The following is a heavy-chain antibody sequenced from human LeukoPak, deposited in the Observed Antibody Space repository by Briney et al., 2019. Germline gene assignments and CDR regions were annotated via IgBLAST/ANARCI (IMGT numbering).Heavy chain of an antibody. CDR1: GFTFSSYS. V-gene: IGHV3-48*01. CDR3: AKDSAGSGSDAFDI. CDR2: ISSSSSTI. D-gene: IGHD3-10*01. Sequence: GGSLRLSCAASGFTFSSYSMNWVRQAPGKGLEWVSYISSSSSTIYYADFVKGRFTISRDNSKNTLYLQMNSLRAEDTAVYYCAKDSAGSGSDAFDIWGQGTMVTVSS. J-gene: IGHJ3*02.